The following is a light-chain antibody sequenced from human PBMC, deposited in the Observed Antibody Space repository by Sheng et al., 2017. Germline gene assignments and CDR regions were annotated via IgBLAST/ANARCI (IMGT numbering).Light chain of an antibody. CDR1: QSVNTD. J-gene: IGKJ4*01. CDR2: GAF. V-gene: IGKV3-15*01. Sequence: EIVMTQSPATLSVSPGEYITLSCRASQSVNTDLAWYQQRPGQAPRLLIHGAFTRATGLPGRFSGSGSGTEFALTISSLQSEDVATYYCQQYYEWPLTFGGGTKVEI. CDR3: QQYYEWPLT.